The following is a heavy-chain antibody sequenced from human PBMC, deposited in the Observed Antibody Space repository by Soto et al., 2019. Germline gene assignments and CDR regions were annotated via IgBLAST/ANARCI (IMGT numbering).Heavy chain of an antibody. CDR3: AKDTPKYSSSCSFDY. D-gene: IGHD6-13*01. CDR1: GFTFSRYV. V-gene: IGHV3-23*01. J-gene: IGHJ4*02. CDR2: ISGSGGST. Sequence: LRLSCAASGFTFSRYVMTWVRQAPGKGLEWVSGISGSGGSTYYADSVKGRFTISRDNSKNTLYLQMNSLRAEDTAVYYCAKDTPKYSSSCSFDYWGQGTLVTVSS.